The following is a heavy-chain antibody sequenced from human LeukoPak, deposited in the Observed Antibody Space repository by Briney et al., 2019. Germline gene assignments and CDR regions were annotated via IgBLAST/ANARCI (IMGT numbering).Heavy chain of an antibody. CDR1: RGSISSDNYY. V-gene: IGHV4-61*02. D-gene: IGHD3-3*01. J-gene: IGHJ4*02. CDR3: AGDFWSGYYFRD. Sequence: PSETLSLTCTVSRGSISSDNYYWSWIRQPAGKGLEWIGRIYTSGSTYYNPSLKSRVTISVDTSKNQFSLKLSSVTAADTAVYYCAGDFWSGYYFRDWGQGTLVTVSS. CDR2: IYTSGST.